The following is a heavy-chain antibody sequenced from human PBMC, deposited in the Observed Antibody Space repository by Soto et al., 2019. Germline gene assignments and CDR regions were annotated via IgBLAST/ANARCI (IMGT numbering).Heavy chain of an antibody. CDR3: ARAPILVSVTLHENYFDS. D-gene: IGHD2-21*02. CDR2: INPNGGST. CDR1: AVTFTSYF. J-gene: IGHJ4*02. Sequence: QVRLVQSGAEVRKPGASVKLSCTAPAVTFTSYFMHWVRQAPGHGLEWIGVINPNGGSTKFAQTFQGRVTMTGDTSTSTVYMELRSLRSEDTGVYYCARAPILVSVTLHENYFDSWGQGTLVTVSS. V-gene: IGHV1-46*01.